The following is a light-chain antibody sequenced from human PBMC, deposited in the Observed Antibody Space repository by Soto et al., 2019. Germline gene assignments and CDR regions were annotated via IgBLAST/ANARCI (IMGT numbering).Light chain of an antibody. J-gene: IGKJ1*01. Sequence: EIVMTQSPVTLSVSPGERVTLSCRASQSVGTTVAWYQQKSGQAPRLLIYGASSRATGIPDRFSGSVSGTGFTLTISRLEPEDFAVYYCQQYGSSPPWTFGQGTKVEIK. CDR1: QSVGTTV. V-gene: IGKV3-20*01. CDR2: GAS. CDR3: QQYGSSPPWT.